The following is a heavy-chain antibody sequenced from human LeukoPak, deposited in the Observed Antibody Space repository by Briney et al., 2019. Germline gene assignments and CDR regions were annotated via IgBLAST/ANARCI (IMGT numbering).Heavy chain of an antibody. CDR2: INPNSGGT. D-gene: IGHD6-13*01. J-gene: IGHJ6*02. Sequence: ASVKVSCKASGYTFTGYYMHWVRQAPGQGLEWMGRINPNSGGTNYAQKFQGRVTMTRDTSTSTVYMELSSLRSEDTAVYYCARDPAIAAEVLNYGMDVWGQGTTVTVSS. V-gene: IGHV1-2*06. CDR3: ARDPAIAAEVLNYGMDV. CDR1: GYTFTGYY.